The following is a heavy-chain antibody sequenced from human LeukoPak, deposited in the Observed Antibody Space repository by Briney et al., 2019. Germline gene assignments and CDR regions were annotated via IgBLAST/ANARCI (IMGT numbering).Heavy chain of an antibody. Sequence: GGSLRLSCAASGFTFSNYGMHWVRQAPGKGLEWVAFVRYDETTKFYADSVKGRFTISRDNSKTTLYLQMNSLRAEDTAVYYCARDGGHYWGQGTLVTVSS. CDR3: ARDGGHY. J-gene: IGHJ4*02. D-gene: IGHD3-10*01. CDR1: GFTFSNYG. V-gene: IGHV3-30*02. CDR2: VRYDETTK.